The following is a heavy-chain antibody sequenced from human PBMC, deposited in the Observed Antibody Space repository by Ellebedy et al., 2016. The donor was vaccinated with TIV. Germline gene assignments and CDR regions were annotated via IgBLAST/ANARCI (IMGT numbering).Heavy chain of an antibody. V-gene: IGHV3-23*01. CDR2: ISGSAAST. CDR3: AKATDPYCGGDCYYDY. CDR1: GFTFSSYS. J-gene: IGHJ4*02. Sequence: GGSLRLSCTASGFTFSSYSMNWVRQAPGKGLEWVSAISGSAASTYYAYSVKGRFTISRDNSKNTLYLQMNSLRAEDTALYYCAKATDPYCGGDCYYDYWGQGTLVAVSS. D-gene: IGHD2-21*02.